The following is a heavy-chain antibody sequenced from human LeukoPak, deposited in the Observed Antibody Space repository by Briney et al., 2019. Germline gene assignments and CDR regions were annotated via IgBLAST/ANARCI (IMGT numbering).Heavy chain of an antibody. Sequence: KPSETLSLTCAVYGGSFSGYYWSWIRQPPGKGLEWIGEINHSGSTNYNPSLKSRVTISVDTSKNQFSLKLSSVTAADTAVYYCARRSGYGSGSYFYWGQRTLVTVSS. V-gene: IGHV4-34*01. D-gene: IGHD3-10*01. CDR1: GGSFSGYY. CDR3: ARRSGYGSGSYFY. J-gene: IGHJ4*02. CDR2: INHSGST.